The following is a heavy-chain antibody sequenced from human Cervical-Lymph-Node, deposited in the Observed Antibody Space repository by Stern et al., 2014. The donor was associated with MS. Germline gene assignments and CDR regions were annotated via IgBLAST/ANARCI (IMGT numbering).Heavy chain of an antibody. CDR2: INPDSGGT. V-gene: IGHV1-2*04. Sequence: QVQLVQSGAEVKESGASVKVSCTSSGHTFNTYGFSWVRQAPGQGLEWMGWINPDSGGTNYAQKFQGWVTMTRDTSISTAYMELSRLRSDDTAVYYCARGLKQWLVDYWGQGTLVTVSS. D-gene: IGHD6-19*01. CDR3: ARGLKQWLVDY. J-gene: IGHJ4*02. CDR1: GHTFNTYG.